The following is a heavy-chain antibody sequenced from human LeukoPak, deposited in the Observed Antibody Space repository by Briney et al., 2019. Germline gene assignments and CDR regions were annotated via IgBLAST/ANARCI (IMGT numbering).Heavy chain of an antibody. CDR2: IDHSGST. CDR3: ARVGYYYDSSGYYIGDGDYYYYMDV. D-gene: IGHD3-22*01. J-gene: IGHJ6*03. V-gene: IGHV4-34*01. Sequence: SETLSLTCAVYGASFSDYYWSWIRQPPGKGLEWIGEIDHSGSTKCNPSLKSRVTISVDTSKNQFSLKLSSVTAADTAVYYCARVGYYYDSSGYYIGDGDYYYYMDVWGKGTTVAVSS. CDR1: GASFSDYY.